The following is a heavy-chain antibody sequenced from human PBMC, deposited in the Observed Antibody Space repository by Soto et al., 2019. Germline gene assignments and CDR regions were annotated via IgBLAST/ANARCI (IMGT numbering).Heavy chain of an antibody. CDR2: IYYSGST. D-gene: IGHD2-2*01. CDR1: GDSISSTNNY. J-gene: IGHJ6*02. Sequence: SETLSHTCPVSGDSISSTNNYWSWMRQHPGKGLEWIGYIYYSGSTYYNPSLKSRPAISVDTSKNQFSLKLSSVTAADTAVYYCARTVCSSASCYGYYYYGLDVWGQGTTVTVSS. CDR3: ARTVCSSASCYGYYYYGLDV. V-gene: IGHV4-31*03.